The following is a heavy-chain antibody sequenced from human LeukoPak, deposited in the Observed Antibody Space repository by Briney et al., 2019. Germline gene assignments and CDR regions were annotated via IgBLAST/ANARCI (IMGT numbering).Heavy chain of an antibody. D-gene: IGHD3-22*01. Sequence: SLRLSCAASGFTFSDYGMHWVRQPPGKGLEWVAIIWYDGSNKTYEDSVKGRFTISRDNSKNTLYLQMNSLRAEDTAVYYCARGVDYYENSGTIDYWGQGTLVTVSS. CDR1: GFTFSDYG. V-gene: IGHV3-33*08. CDR2: IWYDGSNK. J-gene: IGHJ4*02. CDR3: ARGVDYYENSGTIDY.